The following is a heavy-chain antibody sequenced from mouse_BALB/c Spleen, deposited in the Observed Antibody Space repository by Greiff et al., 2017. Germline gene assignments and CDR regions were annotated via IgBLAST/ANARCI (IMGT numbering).Heavy chain of an antibody. V-gene: IGHV2-9*02. CDR3: ATPTGFYAMDY. CDR1: GFSLTSYG. D-gene: IGHD4-1*01. Sequence: VKLVESGPGLVAPSQSLSITCTVSGFSLTSYGVHWVRQPPGKGLEWLGVIWAGGSTNYNSALMSRLSISKDNSKSQVFLKMNSLQTDDTAMYYCATPTGFYAMDYWGQGTSVTVSS. J-gene: IGHJ4*01. CDR2: IWAGGST.